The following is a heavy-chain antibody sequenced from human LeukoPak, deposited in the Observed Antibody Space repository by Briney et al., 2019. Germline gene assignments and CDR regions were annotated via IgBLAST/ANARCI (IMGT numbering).Heavy chain of an antibody. CDR2: INLDGSEI. V-gene: IGHV3-7*03. CDR3: VRDRGYSTFDY. CDR1: GFVFGHSW. D-gene: IGHD3-22*01. J-gene: IGHJ4*02. Sequence: GGSLRLSCEASGFVFGHSWMSWVRQAPGKGLEWVANINLDGSEINYLDSLTGRLTVSRDNAKDSLYLQMNGLRAEDTAVYFCVRDRGYSTFDYWGQGTLVTVSS.